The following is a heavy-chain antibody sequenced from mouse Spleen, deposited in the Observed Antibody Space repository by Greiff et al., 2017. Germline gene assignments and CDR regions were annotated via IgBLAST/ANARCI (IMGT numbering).Heavy chain of an antibody. CDR3: TLLLRGAMDY. Sequence: LQQPGSELVRPGASVKLSCKASGYTFTSYWMHWVKQRPGQGLEWIGNIYPGSGSTNYDEKFKSKATLTVDTSSSTAYMQLSSLTSEDSAVYYCTLLLRGAMDYWGQGTSVTVSS. CDR1: GYTFTSYW. CDR2: IYPGSGST. V-gene: IGHV1S22*01. D-gene: IGHD1-1*01. J-gene: IGHJ4*01.